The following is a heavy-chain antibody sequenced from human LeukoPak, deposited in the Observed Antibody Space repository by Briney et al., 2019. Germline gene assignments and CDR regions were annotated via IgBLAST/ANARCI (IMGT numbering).Heavy chain of an antibody. V-gene: IGHV1-2*02. D-gene: IGHD5-12*01. CDR2: INPNSGGT. J-gene: IGHJ4*02. CDR1: GYTFTGYY. Sequence: ASVKVSCKAFGYTFTGYYMHWVRQAPGQGLEWMGWINPNSGGTNYAQKFQGRVTMTRDTSISTAYMELSRLRSDDTAVYYCARTITKSRLVDYWGQGTLVTVSS. CDR3: ARTITKSRLVDY.